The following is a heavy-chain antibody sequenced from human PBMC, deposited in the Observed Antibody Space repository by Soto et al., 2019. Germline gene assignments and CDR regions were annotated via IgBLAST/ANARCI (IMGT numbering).Heavy chain of an antibody. Sequence: QITLKESGPTLVNPTQTLTLTCSFSGFSLSTSRVGVAWIRQPPGKALEWLAIIYWDDDRRYSPSLNTRLASTMDTFKIQAVLTMANLDLCDTATFDCAHIMITWGGFSALDSFDMWGQGTMVTVSS. J-gene: IGHJ3*02. V-gene: IGHV2-5*02. CDR2: IYWDDDR. D-gene: IGHD3-16*01. CDR1: GFSLSTSRVG. CDR3: AHIMITWGGFSALDSFDM.